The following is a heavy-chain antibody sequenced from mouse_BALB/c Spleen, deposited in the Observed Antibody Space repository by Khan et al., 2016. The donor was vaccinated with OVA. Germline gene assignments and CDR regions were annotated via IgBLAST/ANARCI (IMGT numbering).Heavy chain of an antibody. D-gene: IGHD2-12*01. V-gene: IGHV1-9*01. CDR1: GYTFSSYW. Sequence: QVQLKQSGAELMKPGASVKIACKATGYTFSSYWIEWVKQRPGHGLEWIGEILPGRGSSNYNEKFKGKATFTADTSSNPAYMQLSSLTSEDSAVYYCARGAGTTYGMDFWGQGNSVTVSS. CDR2: ILPGRGSS. CDR3: ARGAGTTYGMDF. J-gene: IGHJ4*01.